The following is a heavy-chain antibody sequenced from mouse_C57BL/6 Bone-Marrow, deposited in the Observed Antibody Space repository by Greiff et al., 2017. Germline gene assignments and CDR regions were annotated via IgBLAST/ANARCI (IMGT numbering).Heavy chain of an antibody. CDR2: IHPNSGST. CDR3: ARRYGNYYCSYWYFDV. V-gene: IGHV1-64*01. D-gene: IGHD2-1*01. J-gene: IGHJ1*03. Sequence: QVQLQQPGAELVKPGASVKLSCKASGYTFTSYWMHWVKQRPGEGLEWIGMIHPNSGSTNYNEKFKSKATLTVDKSSSTAYMQLSSLTSEDSAVYYCARRYGNYYCSYWYFDVWGTGTTVTVSS. CDR1: GYTFTSYW.